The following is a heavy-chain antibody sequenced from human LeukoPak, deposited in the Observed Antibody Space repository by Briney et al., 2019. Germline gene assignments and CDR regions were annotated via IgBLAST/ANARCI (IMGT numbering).Heavy chain of an antibody. V-gene: IGHV1-69*05. D-gene: IGHD6-13*01. J-gene: IGHJ2*01. CDR3: ARDRGSSWYPDWYFDL. Sequence: ASVKVSCKASGGTFSSYAISWVRQAPGQGLEWMGGIIPIFGTANYAQKLQGRVTMTTDTSTSTAYMELRSLRSDDTAVYYCARDRGSSWYPDWYFDLWGRGTLVTVSS. CDR2: IIPIFGTA. CDR1: GGTFSSYA.